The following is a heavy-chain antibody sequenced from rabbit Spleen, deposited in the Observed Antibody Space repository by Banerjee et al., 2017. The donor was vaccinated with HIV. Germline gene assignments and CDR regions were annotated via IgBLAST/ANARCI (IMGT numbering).Heavy chain of an antibody. J-gene: IGHJ6*01. V-gene: IGHV1S40*01. Sequence: QSLEESGGGLVKPGGTLTLTCTASGVSFSDKDVMCWVRQAPGKGLEWIACINIVTGKSVYASWAKGRFIMSRTSSTTVTLQMTSLTAADTATYFCARDTGSSFSSYGMDLWGQGTLVTVS. D-gene: IGHD8-1*01. CDR1: GVSFSDKDV. CDR2: INIVTGKS. CDR3: ARDTGSSFSSYGMDL.